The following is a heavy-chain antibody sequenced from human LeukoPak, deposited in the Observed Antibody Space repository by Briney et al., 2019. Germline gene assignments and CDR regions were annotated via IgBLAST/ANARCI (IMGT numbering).Heavy chain of an antibody. CDR1: GSTFSTYA. V-gene: IGHV3-23*01. Sequence: GGPLDFSFAASGSTFSTYAMSWFRQPQGKGREGVSAISGSGGSTYYADSVKGRFTISRDSSKNTLSLQMNSLRAEDTAVYYCAKIPKGGYFDSWGQGTLVTVSS. CDR3: AKIPKGGYFDS. D-gene: IGHD2-2*01. J-gene: IGHJ4*02. CDR2: ISGSGGST.